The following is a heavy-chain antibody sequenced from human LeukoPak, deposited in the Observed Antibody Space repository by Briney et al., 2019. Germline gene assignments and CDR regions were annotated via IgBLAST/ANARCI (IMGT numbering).Heavy chain of an antibody. D-gene: IGHD3-10*01. J-gene: IGHJ4*02. V-gene: IGHV3-74*01. CDR2: INTDGSST. Sequence: PGGSLRLSCAASGFTFSSYWMHWVRQAPGKGLVWVSRINTDGSSTSYADSVKGRFTISRDNAKNTLYLQMNSLRAEDTAVYYCARDLVDYGPGSYYPLFDYWGQGTLVTVSS. CDR1: GFTFSSYW. CDR3: ARDLVDYGPGSYYPLFDY.